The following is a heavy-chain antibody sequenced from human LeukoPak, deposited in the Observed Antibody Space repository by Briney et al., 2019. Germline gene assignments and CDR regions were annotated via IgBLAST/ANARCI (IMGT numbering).Heavy chain of an antibody. CDR3: ARAHDSGAFDI. CDR1: GFTVSGSY. CDR2: IYSGGST. Sequence: PGGSLRLSCAASGFTVSGSYMSWVRQAPGKGLEWVSVIYSGGSTYYADSVKGRFTISRDNSKNTLYLQMNSLRAEDTAVYYCARAHDSGAFDIWGQGTMVTVSS. D-gene: IGHD3-22*01. J-gene: IGHJ3*02. V-gene: IGHV3-66*02.